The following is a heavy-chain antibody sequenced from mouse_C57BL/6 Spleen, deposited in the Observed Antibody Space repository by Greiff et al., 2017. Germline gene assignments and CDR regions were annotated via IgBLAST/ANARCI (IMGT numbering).Heavy chain of an antibody. V-gene: IGHV1-76*01. D-gene: IGHD2-4*01. Sequence: VQLQQSGAELVRPGASVKLSCKASGYTFTDYYINWVKQRPGQGLEWIARIYPGSGNTYYNEKFKGKATLTAEKSSSTAYMQLSSLTSEASAVYFCARPPDDDYDVGYAMDYWGQGTSVTVSS. CDR3: ARPPDDDYDVGYAMDY. J-gene: IGHJ4*01. CDR2: IYPGSGNT. CDR1: GYTFTDYY.